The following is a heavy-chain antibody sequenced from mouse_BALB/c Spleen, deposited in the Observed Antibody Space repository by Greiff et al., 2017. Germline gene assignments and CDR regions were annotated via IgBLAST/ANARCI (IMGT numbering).Heavy chain of an antibody. Sequence: EVQLVESGPGLVKPSQSLSLTCTVTGYSITSDYAWNWIRQFPGNKLEWMGYISYSGSTSYNPSLKSRISITRDTSKNQFFLQLNSVTTEDTATYYCASGDYEDYWGQGTTLTVSS. J-gene: IGHJ2*01. CDR2: ISYSGST. D-gene: IGHD2-13*01. CDR3: ASGDYEDY. V-gene: IGHV3-2*02. CDR1: GYSITSDYA.